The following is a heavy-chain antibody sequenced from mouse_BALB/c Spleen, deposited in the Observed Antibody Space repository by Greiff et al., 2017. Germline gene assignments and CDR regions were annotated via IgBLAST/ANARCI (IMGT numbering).Heavy chain of an antibody. CDR1: GFTFSSYG. J-gene: IGHJ3*01. CDR2: ISSGGSYT. CDR3: ARHLITTASWFAY. V-gene: IGHV5-6*01. D-gene: IGHD1-2*01. Sequence: EVQRVESGGDLVKPGGSLKLSCAASGFTFSSYGMSWVRQTPDKRLEWVATISSGGSYTYYPDSVKGRFTISRDNAKNTLYLQMSSLKSEDTALYYCARHLITTASWFAYWGQGTLVTVSA.